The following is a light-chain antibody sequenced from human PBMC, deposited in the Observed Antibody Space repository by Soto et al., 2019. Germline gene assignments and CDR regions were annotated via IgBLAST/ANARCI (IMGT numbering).Light chain of an antibody. J-gene: IGKJ1*01. CDR1: QSVSSN. CDR3: QQYGSSGT. Sequence: EIVMTQSPATLSVSPGERATLSFRASQSVSSNLAWYQHKPGQAPRLLIYGVSTRDTGVPARFSGSGSGTDFTLTISRLEPEDFAVYYCQQYGSSGTFGQGTKVDIK. CDR2: GVS. V-gene: IGKV3-15*01.